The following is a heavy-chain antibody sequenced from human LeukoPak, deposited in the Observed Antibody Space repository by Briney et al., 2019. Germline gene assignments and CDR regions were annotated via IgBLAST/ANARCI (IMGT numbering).Heavy chain of an antibody. J-gene: IGHJ6*04. V-gene: IGHV3-48*04. D-gene: IGHD3-10*02. Sequence: GGSLRLSCAASGFTFSSYSMNWVRQAPGRGLEWVSYISSSATTIYYTGSVKGRFTISRDNAKNSLYLQMNSLRAEDTAVYYCAELGITMIGGVWGKGTTVTISS. CDR2: ISSSATTI. CDR1: GFTFSSYS. CDR3: AELGITMIGGV.